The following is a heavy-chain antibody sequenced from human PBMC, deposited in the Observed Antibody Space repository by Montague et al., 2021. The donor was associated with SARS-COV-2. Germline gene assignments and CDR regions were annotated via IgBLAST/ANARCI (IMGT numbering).Heavy chain of an antibody. Sequence: SETLSLTCAVYGGSLSGYYWSWIRQPPGKGLEWIGEINHSGSTNYNPSLKSRVTISLDTSKNQFSLKLRSVTAADTAVYYCARGRRRYNWGDETSYYYGMDVWGQGTTVTVSS. J-gene: IGHJ6*02. CDR3: ARGRRRYNWGDETSYYYGMDV. D-gene: IGHD1-20*01. CDR2: INHSGST. V-gene: IGHV4-34*01. CDR1: GGSLSGYY.